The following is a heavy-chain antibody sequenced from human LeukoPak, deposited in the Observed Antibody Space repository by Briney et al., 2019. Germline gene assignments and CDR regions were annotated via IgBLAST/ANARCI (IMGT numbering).Heavy chain of an antibody. D-gene: IGHD4-23*01. CDR2: IYHSGST. CDR3: ARNYGGNSVGPESWFDP. J-gene: IGHJ5*02. CDR1: GGSISSSNW. V-gene: IGHV4-4*02. Sequence: PSETLSLTCAVSGGSISSSNWWSWVRQPPGKGLEWIGEIYHSGSTNYNPSLKSRVTILVDKSKNQFSLKLSSVTAADTAVYYCARNYGGNSVGPESWFDPWGQGTLVTVSS.